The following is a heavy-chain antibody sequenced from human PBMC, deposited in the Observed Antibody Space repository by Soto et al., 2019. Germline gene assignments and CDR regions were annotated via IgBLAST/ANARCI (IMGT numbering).Heavy chain of an antibody. V-gene: IGHV3-30*18. CDR1: VFTFSSYG. CDR3: AKDVVVGATPGLGDYYYYYGMDV. Sequence: ESGGGVVQPGRSLRLSCAASVFTFSSYGMHWVRQAPGKGLEWVAVISYDGSNKYYADSVKGRFTISRDNSKNTLYLQMNSLRAEDTAVYYCAKDVVVGATPGLGDYYYYYGMDVWGQGTTVTVSS. D-gene: IGHD1-26*01. J-gene: IGHJ6*02. CDR2: ISYDGSNK.